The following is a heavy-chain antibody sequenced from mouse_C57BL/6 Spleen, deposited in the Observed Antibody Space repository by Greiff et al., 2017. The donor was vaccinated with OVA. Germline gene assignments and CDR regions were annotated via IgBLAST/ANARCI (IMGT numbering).Heavy chain of an antibody. J-gene: IGHJ3*01. CDR2: IRNKANGYTT. V-gene: IGHV7-3*01. CDR3: ALGDYGSSFAY. CDR1: GFTFTDYY. D-gene: IGHD1-1*01. Sequence: EVMLVESGGGLVQPGGSLSLSCAASGFTFTDYYMSWVRQPPGKALEWLGFIRNKANGYTTEYSASVKGRFTISRDNSQSILYLQMNALRAEDSATYYCALGDYGSSFAYWGQGTLVTVSA.